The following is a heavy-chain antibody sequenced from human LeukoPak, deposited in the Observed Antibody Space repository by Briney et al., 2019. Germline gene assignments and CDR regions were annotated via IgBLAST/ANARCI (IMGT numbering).Heavy chain of an antibody. CDR2: ISSSSSTI. V-gene: IGHV3-48*01. CDR3: ARALRYFDWLSTSPEYNWFDP. D-gene: IGHD3-9*01. Sequence: PGGSLRLSCAASGFTFSSYSMNWVRQAPGKGLEWVSYISSSSSTIYYADSVKGRFTISGDNAKNSLYLQMNSLRAEDTAVYYCARALRYFDWLSTSPEYNWFDPWGQGTLVTVSS. J-gene: IGHJ5*02. CDR1: GFTFSSYS.